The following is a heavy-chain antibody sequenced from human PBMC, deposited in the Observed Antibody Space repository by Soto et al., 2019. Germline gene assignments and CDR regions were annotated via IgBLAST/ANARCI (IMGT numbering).Heavy chain of an antibody. D-gene: IGHD2-15*01. CDR2: IYKSATT. Sequence: SETLSLTCSVSGDSISTVDYFWAWIRQPPGQALEYIGYIYKSATTYYNPSFESRVAISLDTPKSQFSLNVTSVTAADTAVYFCARGRYCLTGRCFPNWFDSWGQGTLVTVSS. V-gene: IGHV4-30-4*01. CDR1: GDSISTVDYF. CDR3: ARGRYCLTGRCFPNWFDS. J-gene: IGHJ5*01.